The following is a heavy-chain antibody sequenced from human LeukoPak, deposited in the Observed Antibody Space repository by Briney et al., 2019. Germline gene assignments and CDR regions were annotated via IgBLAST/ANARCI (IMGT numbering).Heavy chain of an antibody. D-gene: IGHD6-13*01. CDR1: GFTFSSYN. Sequence: GSLRLSCAASGFTFSSYNMNWVRQAPGKGLEWVSSISSSSSYIYYADSVKGRFTISRDNAKNSLYLQMNSLRAEDTAVYYCVRVSDPTTVGSSTYSSSWYLRDWGQGTLVTVSS. J-gene: IGHJ4*02. CDR3: VRVSDPTTVGSSTYSSSWYLRD. V-gene: IGHV3-21*01. CDR2: ISSSSSYI.